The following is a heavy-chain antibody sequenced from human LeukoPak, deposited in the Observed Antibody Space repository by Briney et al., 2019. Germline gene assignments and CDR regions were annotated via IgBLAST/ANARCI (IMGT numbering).Heavy chain of an antibody. D-gene: IGHD3-22*01. J-gene: IGHJ4*02. CDR3: YVFYYDSSGYFAY. Sequence: SGGPLRLSCVASGFTFSSYWMHWVRQVPGKGLVWVSYIDGDGSNTRYADSVKGRFTIYRDNAKNTLYLQMSSLRAEDTAVCYCYVFYYDSSGYFAYWGQGALVTVSS. V-gene: IGHV3-74*01. CDR1: GFTFSSYW. CDR2: IDGDGSNT.